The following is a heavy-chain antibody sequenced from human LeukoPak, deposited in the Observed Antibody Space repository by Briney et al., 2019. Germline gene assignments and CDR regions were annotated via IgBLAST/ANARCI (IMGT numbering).Heavy chain of an antibody. Sequence: GASVKVSCKASGYTFTGYYMHWVRQALGQGLEWMGRINPNSGGTNYAQKFQGRVTMTRDTSISTAYMELSRLRSDDTAVYYCARIFTLGYCSSTSCWKNSDYWGQGTLVTVSS. V-gene: IGHV1-2*06. CDR1: GYTFTGYY. CDR2: INPNSGGT. D-gene: IGHD2-2*01. J-gene: IGHJ4*02. CDR3: ARIFTLGYCSSTSCWKNSDY.